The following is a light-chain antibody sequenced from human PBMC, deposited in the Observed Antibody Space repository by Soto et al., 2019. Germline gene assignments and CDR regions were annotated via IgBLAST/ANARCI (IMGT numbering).Light chain of an antibody. J-gene: IGKJ4*01. CDR2: WAS. CDR1: RSLLHDSNNKNH. CDR3: QQYYSIPLT. Sequence: DIEMTQSPDSLAMSLGERATIPCKSSRSLLHDSNNKNHVAWYPRKPRHPPKLLNYWASTRESGVPDRLGGSGSGTDFSLTISSLQAEDVAVYYCQQYYSIPLTFGGGTKVEIK. V-gene: IGKV4-1*01.